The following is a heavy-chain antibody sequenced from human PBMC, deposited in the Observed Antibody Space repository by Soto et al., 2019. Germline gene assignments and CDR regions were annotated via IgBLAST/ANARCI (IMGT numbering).Heavy chain of an antibody. CDR1: GGSFSGYY. J-gene: IGHJ4*02. CDR3: ARGEYDFWSGYSPGPYYFDY. Sequence: SETLSLTCAVYGGSFSGYYWSWIRQPPGKGLEWIGEINHSGSTNYNPSLKSRVTISVDTSKNQFSLKLSSVTAADTAVYYCARGEYDFWSGYSPGPYYFDYWGQGTLVTVSS. V-gene: IGHV4-34*01. CDR2: INHSGST. D-gene: IGHD3-3*01.